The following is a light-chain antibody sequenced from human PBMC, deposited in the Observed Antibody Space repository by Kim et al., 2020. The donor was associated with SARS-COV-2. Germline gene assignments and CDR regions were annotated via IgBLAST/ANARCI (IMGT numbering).Light chain of an antibody. CDR1: SGHSSYA. CDR3: QTWGTGIRI. CDR2: LTSDGSH. Sequence: QLVLTQSPSASASLGASVKLTCTLSSGHSSYAIAWHQQQPEKGPRYLMKLTSDGSHIKGDGIPDRFSGSSSGAERYLTISSLQSDDEADYYCQTWGTGIRIFGGGTKLTVL. J-gene: IGLJ2*01. V-gene: IGLV4-69*01.